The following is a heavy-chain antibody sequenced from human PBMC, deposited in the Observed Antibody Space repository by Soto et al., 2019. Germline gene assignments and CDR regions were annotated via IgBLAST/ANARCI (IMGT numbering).Heavy chain of an antibody. CDR2: IFYSGST. J-gene: IGHJ4*02. Sequence: PSESLSLTCTVAGDSVSSGSYYWSWIRQPPGKGLEWIGYIFYSGSTNYTPSLKSRVTISVDTSKNQFSLKLSSVTAADTAVYYCARVIQLWLLPTVWGQGTLVTVSS. CDR1: GDSVSSGSYY. D-gene: IGHD5-18*01. CDR3: ARVIQLWLLPTV. V-gene: IGHV4-61*01.